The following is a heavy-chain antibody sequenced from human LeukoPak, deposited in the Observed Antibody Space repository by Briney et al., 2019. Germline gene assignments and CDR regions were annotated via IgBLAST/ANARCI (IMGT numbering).Heavy chain of an antibody. CDR1: GGSISSGSYY. J-gene: IGHJ5*02. CDR2: IYTSGST. CDR3: ARGEMAYCGGDSYSVWFDP. Sequence: PSETLSLTCTVSGGSISSGSYYWSWIRQPAGKGLEWIGRIYTSGSTNYNPSLKSRVTISVDTSKNQFSLKLSSVTAADTAVYYCARGEMAYCGGDSYSVWFDPWGQGTLVTVSS. D-gene: IGHD2-21*02. V-gene: IGHV4-61*02.